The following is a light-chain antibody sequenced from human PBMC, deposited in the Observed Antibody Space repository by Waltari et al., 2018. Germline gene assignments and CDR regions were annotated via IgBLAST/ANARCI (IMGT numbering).Light chain of an antibody. CDR2: DVI. J-gene: IGLJ1*01. V-gene: IGLV2-11*01. Sequence: QSTLNQPRSVSGSPGQSVTVSCPGTPSDVGGFHFVFWYQQHPGKDPKLLVYDVIERPSGFPDRFFGSKSGNTSSRAISGLQAENEADYYCFSYAGNNNYVFGTGTKVTAL. CDR3: FSYAGNNNYV. CDR1: PSDVGGFHF.